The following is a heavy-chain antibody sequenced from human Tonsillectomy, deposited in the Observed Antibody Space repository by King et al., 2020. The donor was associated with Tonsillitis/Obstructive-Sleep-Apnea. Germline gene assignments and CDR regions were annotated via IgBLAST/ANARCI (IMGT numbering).Heavy chain of an antibody. CDR2: IYYSGTT. CDR1: GGSITSDLHY. V-gene: IGHV4-39*01. CDR3: ARHSKPKGREHYFDF. D-gene: IGHD1/OR15-1a*01. J-gene: IGHJ4*02. Sequence: QLQESGPGLVKPSETQSLTCTVSGGSITSDLHYWGWVRQPPGKGLEWIGSIYYSGTTYYNASLKSRLTISVDTAKKQFSLNLSSVTAAETAVYFCARHSKPKGREHYFDFWGQGTLVTVSS.